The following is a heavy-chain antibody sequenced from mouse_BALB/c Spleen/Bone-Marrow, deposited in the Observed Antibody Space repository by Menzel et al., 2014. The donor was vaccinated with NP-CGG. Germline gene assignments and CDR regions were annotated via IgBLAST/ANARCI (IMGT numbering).Heavy chain of an antibody. D-gene: IGHD2-10*02. Sequence: VQLVESGAELARPGASVKMSCKASGYTFTSYTMHWVKQRPGQGLEWIGYTNPSSGYTNYNQKFKDKATLTADKSSSTAYMQLSSLTSEDSAVYYCAYGNYGYAMDYWGQGTSVTVSS. CDR3: AYGNYGYAMDY. V-gene: IGHV1-4*01. CDR2: TNPSSGYT. CDR1: GYTFTSYT. J-gene: IGHJ4*01.